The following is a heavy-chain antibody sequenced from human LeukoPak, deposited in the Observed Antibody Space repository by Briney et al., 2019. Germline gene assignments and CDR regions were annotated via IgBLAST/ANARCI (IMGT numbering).Heavy chain of an antibody. CDR1: GGSISSYY. CDR3: ARAPAIVEMATSYDY. V-gene: IGHV4-59*01. CDR2: IYYSGSI. J-gene: IGHJ4*02. D-gene: IGHD5-24*01. Sequence: SETLSLTCTVSGGSISSYYWSWIRQPPGKGLEWIGYIYYSGSINYNPSLKSRVTIPVDTSKNQFSLKLSSVTAADTAVYYCARAPAIVEMATSYDYWGQGTLVTVSS.